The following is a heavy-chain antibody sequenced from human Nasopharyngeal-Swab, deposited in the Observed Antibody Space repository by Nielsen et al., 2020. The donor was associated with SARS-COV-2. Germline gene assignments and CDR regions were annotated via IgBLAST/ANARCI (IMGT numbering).Heavy chain of an antibody. CDR1: GYNFATYW. J-gene: IGHJ4*02. D-gene: IGHD6-13*01. Sequence: GESLKISCKGSGYNFATYWIGWVRQMPGKGLEWMGIIYPGDSDTRYSPSFQGQVTISADKSISTAYLQWSSLKASDTAMYYCARRISSSEYYFDYWGQGTLVTVSS. V-gene: IGHV5-51*01. CDR3: ARRISSSEYYFDY. CDR2: IYPGDSDT.